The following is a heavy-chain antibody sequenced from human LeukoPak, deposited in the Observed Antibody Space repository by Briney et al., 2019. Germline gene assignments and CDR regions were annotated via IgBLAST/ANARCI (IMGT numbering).Heavy chain of an antibody. D-gene: IGHD6-19*01. Sequence: PGGSLRLSCAASGFTLSSYGMHWVRQAPGKGLEWVAVISYDGSNKYYADSVKGRFTISRDNSKNTLYLQMNSLRAEDTAVYYCARVGYSSARFDYWGQGTLVTVSS. V-gene: IGHV3-30*19. CDR3: ARVGYSSARFDY. CDR1: GFTLSSYG. CDR2: ISYDGSNK. J-gene: IGHJ4*02.